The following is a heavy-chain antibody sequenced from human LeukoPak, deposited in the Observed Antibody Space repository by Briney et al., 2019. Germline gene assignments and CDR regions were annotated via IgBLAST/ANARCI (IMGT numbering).Heavy chain of an antibody. J-gene: IGHJ5*01. CDR3: AQGGGLLWPAVSPNWFAS. V-gene: IGHV3-33*06. CDR2: IWYDGSNK. CDR1: GFTFSSYG. Sequence: GGSLRLSCAASGFTFSSYGMHWVRQAPGKGLEWVAVIWYDGSNKYYADSVKGRFTISRDNSKNTLYLQMNSLRAEDTAVYYCAQGGGLLWPAVSPNWFASWGQGTLVTVSS. D-gene: IGHD3-10*01.